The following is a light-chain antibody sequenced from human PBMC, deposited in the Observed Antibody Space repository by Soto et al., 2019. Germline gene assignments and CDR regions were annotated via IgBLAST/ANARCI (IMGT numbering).Light chain of an antibody. CDR1: SSDVCGYNH. CDR2: AVS. CDR3: CSYTSLSTVV. Sequence: QPVLTQPASVSGSPGQSITISCTGTSSDVCGYNHVSWYQHSPGKAPKLILFAVSDRPSGVSHRFSGSKSGNTASLTISGLQAEDEADYYCCSYTSLSTVVFGGGTKLTVL. V-gene: IGLV2-14*01. J-gene: IGLJ2*01.